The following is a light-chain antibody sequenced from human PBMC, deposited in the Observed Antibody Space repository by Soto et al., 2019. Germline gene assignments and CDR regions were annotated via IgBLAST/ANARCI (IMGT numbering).Light chain of an antibody. J-gene: IGKJ1*01. CDR2: DAS. CDR1: QTISKW. CDR3: QQYTGYSQWT. Sequence: DIQITQSPSTLSAAVGDRVTITCRASQTISKWLAWYQQKPGQAPKLLIYDASTLESVVPSRFSGSGSGTDLSLTISSLQPVDFATYYCQQYTGYSQWTFGPGTKVDIK. V-gene: IGKV1-5*01.